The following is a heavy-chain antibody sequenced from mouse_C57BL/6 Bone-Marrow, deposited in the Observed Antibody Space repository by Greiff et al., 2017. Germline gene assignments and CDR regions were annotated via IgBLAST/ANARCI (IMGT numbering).Heavy chain of an antibody. CDR2: LGPGSGST. J-gene: IGHJ4*01. CDR1: GYTFTDYY. Sequence: QVQLQQSGAELVKPGASVKISCKASGYTFTDYYINWVKQRPGQGLEWIGKLGPGSGSTYYNEKFKGKATLTADKSSSTAYMQLSSLTSEDSAVYFCARPPPLYYAMDYWGQGTSVTVSS. CDR3: ARPPPLYYAMDY. V-gene: IGHV1-77*01.